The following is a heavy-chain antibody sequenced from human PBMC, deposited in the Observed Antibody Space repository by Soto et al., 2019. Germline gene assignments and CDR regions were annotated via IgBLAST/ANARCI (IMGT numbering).Heavy chain of an antibody. V-gene: IGHV4-31*03. Sequence: QVQLQESGPGLVKPSQTLSLTCTVSGGSISSGGYYWSWIRQHPGKGLEWIGYIYYSGSTYYNPSRKSRVXLXVXXSKNQFSLKRSSVTAADTAVYYCARGGRRSPGMDVWGQGTTVTVSS. CDR3: ARGGRRSPGMDV. J-gene: IGHJ6*02. CDR2: IYYSGST. CDR1: GGSISSGGYY.